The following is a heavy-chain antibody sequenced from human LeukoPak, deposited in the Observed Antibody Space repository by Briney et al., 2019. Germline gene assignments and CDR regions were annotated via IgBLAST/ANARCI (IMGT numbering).Heavy chain of an antibody. Sequence: SETLSPTCTVTGGSISSYYWSWIRQPAGKGLEWIGYIYYSGSTNYNPSLKSRVTISVDTSKNQFSLKLSSVTAADTAVYYCARHRSGWLQSSFDYWGQGTLVTVSS. CDR3: ARHRSGWLQSSFDY. CDR1: GGSISSYY. D-gene: IGHD5-24*01. CDR2: IYYSGST. J-gene: IGHJ4*02. V-gene: IGHV4-59*08.